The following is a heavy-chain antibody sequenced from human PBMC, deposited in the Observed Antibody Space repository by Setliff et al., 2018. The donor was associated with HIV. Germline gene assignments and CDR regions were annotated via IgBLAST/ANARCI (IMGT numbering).Heavy chain of an antibody. CDR3: ARGNNDLESFDY. V-gene: IGHV4-4*09. J-gene: IGHJ4*02. CDR2: ISSSGTT. Sequence: SETLSLTCVVSDDSFSNYDWTWIRQPPGKALQWIGYISSSGTTNYNPSLRSRVTISIETSNTHFSLWLRSVTAADTAVYYCARGNNDLESFDYWGQGALVTVSS. CDR1: DDSFSNYD. D-gene: IGHD3-3*01.